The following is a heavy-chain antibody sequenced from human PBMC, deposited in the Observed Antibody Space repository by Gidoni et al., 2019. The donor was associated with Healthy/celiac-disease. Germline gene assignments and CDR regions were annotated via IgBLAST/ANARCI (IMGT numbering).Heavy chain of an antibody. CDR1: GFTLDEYA. J-gene: IGHJ4*02. CDR2: ISWNSGSL. Sequence: EVQLVESGGGWVQPCRCLRLSWSASGFTLDEYAMHWVRQAPGKGLAWFSGISWNSGSLCYADSVKGRFTISRDTAKNSLYLLMTSLRAEYTALYYCAKGVFRSLEWLFDYWGQGTLVTVSS. CDR3: AKGVFRSLEWLFDY. V-gene: IGHV3-9*01. D-gene: IGHD3-3*01.